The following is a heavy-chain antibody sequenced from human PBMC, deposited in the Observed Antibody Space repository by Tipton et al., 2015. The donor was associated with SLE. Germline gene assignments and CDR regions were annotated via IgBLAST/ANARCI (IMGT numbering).Heavy chain of an antibody. D-gene: IGHD6-19*01. J-gene: IGHJ4*02. CDR1: GFTFNEYG. CDR3: VTRQGSGWYQSFDY. Sequence: SLRLSCAASGFTFNEYGMSWVRQVPGKGLEWVSGINWHGSSTGYGDSVKGRFTISRDNAKDSLYLQMNSLRAEDTALYYCVTRQGSGWYQSFDYWGQGSLVTVSS. CDR2: INWHGSST. V-gene: IGHV3-20*04.